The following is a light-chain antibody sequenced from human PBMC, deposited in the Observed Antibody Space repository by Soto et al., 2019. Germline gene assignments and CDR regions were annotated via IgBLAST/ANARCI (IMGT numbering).Light chain of an antibody. J-gene: IGKJ1*01. Sequence: IALTQSPGTLSLSPGERATLSCRASQRVSSNYVAWYQHKPGQAPRLLIHGASIRATGIPDRFSGSESGTDFTLTISRLEPEDFAVYYCQQYNNWPRTFGQGTKVEIK. CDR3: QQYNNWPRT. V-gene: IGKV3-20*01. CDR1: QRVSSNY. CDR2: GAS.